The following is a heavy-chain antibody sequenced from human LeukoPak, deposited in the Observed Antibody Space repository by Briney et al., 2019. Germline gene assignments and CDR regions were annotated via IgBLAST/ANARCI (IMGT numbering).Heavy chain of an antibody. CDR3: GKGLVRDFFEPLDY. V-gene: IGHV3-23*01. D-gene: IGHD6-19*01. CDR2: ISGSGGST. Sequence: GSLRLSCAASGFIFSSYAMSWVLQAPGKGLEWVSVISGSGGSTYYADSVKGRFTISRDNSKNTLYLQMNSLRAEDTAVYYCGKGLVRDFFEPLDYWDQGTLVTVSS. J-gene: IGHJ4*02. CDR1: GFIFSSYA.